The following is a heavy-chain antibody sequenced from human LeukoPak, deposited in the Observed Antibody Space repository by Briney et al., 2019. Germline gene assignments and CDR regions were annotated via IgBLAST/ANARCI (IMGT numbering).Heavy chain of an antibody. CDR3: AKAPDVDPEYFQH. CDR2: ISYDGSNK. CDR1: GFTFSSYG. V-gene: IGHV3-30*18. J-gene: IGHJ1*01. D-gene: IGHD1-14*01. Sequence: GRSLRLSCAASGFTFSSYGMHWVRQAPGKGLEWVAVISYDGSNKYYADSVKGRFTISRDNSKNTLYLQMNSLRAEDTAVYYCAKAPDVDPEYFQHWGQGTLVTVSS.